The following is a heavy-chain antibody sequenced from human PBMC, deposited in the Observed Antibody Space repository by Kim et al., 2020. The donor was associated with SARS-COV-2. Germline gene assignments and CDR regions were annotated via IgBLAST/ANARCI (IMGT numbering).Heavy chain of an antibody. CDR1: GFTFSSYG. Sequence: GGSLRLSCAASGFTFSSYGMHWVRQAPGKGLEWVAVIWYDGSNKFYADSVKGRFTISRDNSENTLYLQMNSLRAEDTAVYYCARDSYYDSSGYQFFDYWGQGTLVTVSS. CDR3: ARDSYYDSSGYQFFDY. D-gene: IGHD3-22*01. J-gene: IGHJ4*02. V-gene: IGHV3-33*01. CDR2: IWYDGSNK.